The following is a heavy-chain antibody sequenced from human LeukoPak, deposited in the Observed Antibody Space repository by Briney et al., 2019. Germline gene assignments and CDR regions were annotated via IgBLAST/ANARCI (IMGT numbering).Heavy chain of an antibody. CDR1: GGSISSGGYY. Sequence: SQTLSLTCTVPGGSISSGGYYWSWIRQHPGKGLEWIGYIYYSGSTYYNPSLKSRVTISVDTSKNQFSLKLSSVTAADTAVYYCARDRRYSFDSSGYQSPTGYYMDVWGKGTTVTVSS. CDR3: ARDRRYSFDSSGYQSPTGYYMDV. J-gene: IGHJ6*03. V-gene: IGHV4-31*03. CDR2: IYYSGST. D-gene: IGHD3-22*01.